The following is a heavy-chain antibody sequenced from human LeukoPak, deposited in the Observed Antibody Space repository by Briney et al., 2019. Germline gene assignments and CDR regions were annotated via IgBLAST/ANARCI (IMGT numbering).Heavy chain of an antibody. CDR3: ASGAVGNYALDY. J-gene: IGHJ4*02. Sequence: PGGSLRLSCTASGFTFSSYGMNWVRQAPGKGLEWVSHISSSGRTIYYADSVKGRLTISRDNAENSLYLQVSSLRAEDTAVYFCASGAVGNYALDYWGQGTLVTVSS. D-gene: IGHD1-7*01. CDR2: ISSSGRTI. CDR1: GFTFSSYG. V-gene: IGHV3-48*04.